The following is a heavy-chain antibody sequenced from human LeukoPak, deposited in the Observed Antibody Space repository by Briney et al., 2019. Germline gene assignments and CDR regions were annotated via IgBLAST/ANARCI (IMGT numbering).Heavy chain of an antibody. J-gene: IGHJ4*02. Sequence: ASVKVSCKASGYTFTGYYMHWVRQAPGQGLEWMGWINPNSGGTNYAQKFQGRVTMTRDTSISTAYMELSRLRSDDTAVYYCARVVFRAMIVVGPGYWGQGTLVTVSS. CDR2: INPNSGGT. V-gene: IGHV1-2*02. D-gene: IGHD3-22*01. CDR1: GYTFTGYY. CDR3: ARVVFRAMIVVGPGY.